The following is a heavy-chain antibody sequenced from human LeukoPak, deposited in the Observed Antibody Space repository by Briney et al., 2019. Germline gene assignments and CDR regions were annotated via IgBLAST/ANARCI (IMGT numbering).Heavy chain of an antibody. Sequence: PGGSLRLSCAASGFTFSDYYMSWIRQAPGKGLEWVSYISSSGSTIYYADSVKGRFTISRDNAKNSLYLQMNSLRAEDTAVYYCTRPRDGYIYNWFDPWGQGTLVTVSS. CDR2: ISSSGSTI. J-gene: IGHJ5*01. D-gene: IGHD5-24*01. CDR1: GFTFSDYY. CDR3: TRPRDGYIYNWFDP. V-gene: IGHV3-11*01.